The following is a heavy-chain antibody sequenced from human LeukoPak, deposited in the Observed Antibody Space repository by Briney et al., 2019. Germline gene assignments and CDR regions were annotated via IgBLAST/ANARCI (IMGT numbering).Heavy chain of an antibody. V-gene: IGHV3-7*01. CDR1: GFIFKKYW. J-gene: IGHJ3*02. CDR2: IKEDGSET. Sequence: GGSLRLSCAASGFIFKKYWMNWVRQVPGKGLECLANIKEDGSETYYADSVKGRFTISRDNPKNLLFLQINSLRVEDTAVYYCAKREGGYDAFDIWGQGTIVTVSS. D-gene: IGHD3-22*01. CDR3: AKREGGYDAFDI.